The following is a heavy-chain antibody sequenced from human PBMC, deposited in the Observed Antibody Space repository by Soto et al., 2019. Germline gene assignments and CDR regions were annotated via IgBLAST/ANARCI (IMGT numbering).Heavy chain of an antibody. CDR3: ARGGRDGSGSYVWFDP. Sequence: SETLSLTCTVSGGSINGYYWYWIRQPPGKGLEWIGYIYYSGSTNYNPSLKSRVTISVDTSKNQFSLKLRSVTAADTAVYYCARGGRDGSGSYVWFDPWGQGTLVTVSS. CDR2: IYYSGST. V-gene: IGHV4-59*01. CDR1: GGSINGYY. J-gene: IGHJ5*02. D-gene: IGHD3-10*01.